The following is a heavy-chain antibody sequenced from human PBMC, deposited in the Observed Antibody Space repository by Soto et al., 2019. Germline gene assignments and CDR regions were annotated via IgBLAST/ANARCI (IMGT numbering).Heavy chain of an antibody. Sequence: QLQLQESGPGLVKPSETLSLTCTVSGGSISSSSYYWGWIRQPPGKGLEWIGSIYYSGSTYYNPSLKSRVTISVDTSKNQFSLKLSSVTAADTAVYYCARPKGLDSSSWPDAFDIWGQGTMVTVSS. J-gene: IGHJ3*02. CDR2: IYYSGST. CDR1: GGSISSSSYY. D-gene: IGHD6-13*01. V-gene: IGHV4-39*01. CDR3: ARPKGLDSSSWPDAFDI.